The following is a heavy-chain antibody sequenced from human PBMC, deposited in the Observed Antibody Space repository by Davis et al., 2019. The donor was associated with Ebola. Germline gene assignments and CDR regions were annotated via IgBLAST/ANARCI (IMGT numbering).Heavy chain of an antibody. Sequence: GESLKISCAASGFTFSSYAMHWVRQAPGKGLEWVAVISYDGSNKYYADSVKGRFTISRQNSLSTIYLHMNSLTLEDAAVYYCAKTTVVTPDAYYYYGMGAWGKGTTVTVSS. J-gene: IGHJ6*04. V-gene: IGHV3-30-3*02. D-gene: IGHD4-23*01. CDR2: ISYDGSNK. CDR3: AKTTVVTPDAYYYYGMGA. CDR1: GFTFSSYA.